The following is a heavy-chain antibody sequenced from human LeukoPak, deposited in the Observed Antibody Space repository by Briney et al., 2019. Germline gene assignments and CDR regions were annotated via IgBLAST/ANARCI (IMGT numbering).Heavy chain of an antibody. CDR2: IYYSGNT. Sequence: PSETLSLTCTVSGGSMNSYFWNWIRQPPGKGLEWIGYIYYSGNTKYNPSLQSRVTISVDTSKNQFSLKLRSVTAADTAVYYCTRDPSSDGGYFDSWGQGTLVTVSS. V-gene: IGHV4-59*01. CDR1: GGSMNSYF. J-gene: IGHJ4*02. D-gene: IGHD3-16*01. CDR3: TRDPSSDGGYFDS.